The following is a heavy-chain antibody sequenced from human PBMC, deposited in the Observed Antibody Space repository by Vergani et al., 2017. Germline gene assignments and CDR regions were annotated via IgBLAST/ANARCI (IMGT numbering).Heavy chain of an antibody. J-gene: IGHJ6*03. Sequence: QVQLVQSGAEVKKPGSSVKVSCKASGSTFSSYAISWVRQAPGQGLEWMGGIIPIFGTANYAQKFQGRVTITADESTSTAYMELSSLRSEDTAVYYCARAVVVVPAAIHYYYYYMDVWGKGTTVTVSS. CDR2: IIPIFGTA. CDR3: ARAVVVVPAAIHYYYYYMDV. V-gene: IGHV1-69*01. CDR1: GSTFSSYA. D-gene: IGHD2-2*01.